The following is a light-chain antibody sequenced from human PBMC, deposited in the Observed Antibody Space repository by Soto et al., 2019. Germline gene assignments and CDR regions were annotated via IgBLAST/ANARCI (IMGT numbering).Light chain of an antibody. J-gene: IGKJ5*01. Sequence: MTQSPGTLALSPWERATLSCRASQSVSSLLAWYQQKPGQAPRLLIYRASTRATGIPGRFSGSGSGTEFTLTITSLQSEDFALYYCQQYNEWPITFGQGTRLEIK. CDR3: QQYNEWPIT. CDR1: QSVSSL. CDR2: RAS. V-gene: IGKV3-15*01.